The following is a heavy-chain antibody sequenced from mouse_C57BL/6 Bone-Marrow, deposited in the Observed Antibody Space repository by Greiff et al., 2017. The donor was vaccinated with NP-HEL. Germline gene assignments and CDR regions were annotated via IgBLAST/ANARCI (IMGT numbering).Heavy chain of an antibody. CDR1: GYAFTNYL. J-gene: IGHJ3*01. D-gene: IGHD1-1*01. V-gene: IGHV1-54*01. CDR3: ARHGSSLDWFAY. CDR2: INPGSGGT. Sequence: QVQLQQSGAELVRPGTSVKVSCKASGYAFTNYLIEWVKQRPGQGLEWIGVINPGSGGTNYNEKFKGKATLTADKSSSTAYMQLSSLTSEDSAVYFCARHGSSLDWFAYWGQGTLVTVSA.